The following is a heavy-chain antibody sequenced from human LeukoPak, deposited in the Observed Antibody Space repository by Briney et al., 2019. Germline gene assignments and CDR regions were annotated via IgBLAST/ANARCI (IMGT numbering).Heavy chain of an antibody. V-gene: IGHV4-59*08. J-gene: IGHJ3*02. CDR1: GGSISSYY. CDR2: IYYSGST. CDR3: ASRSSIAAAGPHAFDI. D-gene: IGHD6-13*01. Sequence: PSETLSLTCTVSGGSISSYYWSWIRQPQGKGLEWIGYIYYSGSTYYNPSLKSRVTISVDTSKNQFSLKLSSVTAADTAVYYCASRSSIAAAGPHAFDIWGQGTMVTVSS.